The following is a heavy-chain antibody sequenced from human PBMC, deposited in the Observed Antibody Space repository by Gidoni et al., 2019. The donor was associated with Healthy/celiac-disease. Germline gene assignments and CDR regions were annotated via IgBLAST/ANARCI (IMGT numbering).Heavy chain of an antibody. J-gene: IGHJ4*02. CDR3: ARDYGSGSSGYYGTFDY. CDR1: GFTFSSYG. V-gene: IGHV3-33*01. D-gene: IGHD3-22*01. Sequence: QVQLVESGGGVVQPGRSLRLSCAASGFTFSSYGMHWFRQAPGKGLEWVAVIWYDGSNKYYADSVKGRFTISRDNSKNTLYLQMNSLRAEDTAVYYCARDYGSGSSGYYGTFDYWGQGTLVTVSS. CDR2: IWYDGSNK.